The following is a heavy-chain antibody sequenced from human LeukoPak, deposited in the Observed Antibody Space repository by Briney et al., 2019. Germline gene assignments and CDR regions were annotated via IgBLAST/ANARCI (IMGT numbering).Heavy chain of an antibody. V-gene: IGHV3-53*01. CDR1: GFFVSNYY. J-gene: IGHJ3*02. CDR3: ARAGYLGTDAFDI. D-gene: IGHD1-14*01. Sequence: GGSLRLSCAVSGFFVSNYYMDWVRQAPGKGLDWVSVIFNAGSTYNADSVKGRFTISRNNFKNTLYLQMNSLRAEDTAVYYCARAGYLGTDAFDIWGQGTMVTVSS. CDR2: IFNAGST.